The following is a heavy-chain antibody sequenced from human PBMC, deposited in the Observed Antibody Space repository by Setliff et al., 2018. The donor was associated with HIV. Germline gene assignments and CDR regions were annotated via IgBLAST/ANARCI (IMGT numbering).Heavy chain of an antibody. CDR1: GDTFRNYA. Sequence: ASVKVSCKVSGDTFRNYAISWVRQAPGQGLEWMGWINTHSGYTNYAQNVQGRVTVTMDTSTSTAYMELRSLKSDDTAVYYCARGKTWLRFLDYWGQGTLVTVSS. D-gene: IGHD5-12*01. V-gene: IGHV1-18*01. J-gene: IGHJ4*02. CDR3: ARGKTWLRFLDY. CDR2: INTHSGYT.